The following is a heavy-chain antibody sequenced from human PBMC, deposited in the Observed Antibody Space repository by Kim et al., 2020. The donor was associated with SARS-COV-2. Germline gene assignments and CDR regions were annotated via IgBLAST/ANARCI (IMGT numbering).Heavy chain of an antibody. CDR1: GYTFTSYA. Sequence: ASVKVSCNASGYTFTSYAMHWVRQAPGQRLEWMGWINAGNGNTKYSQKFQGRVTITRDTSASTAYMELSSLRSEDTAVYYCARAGILLWFGELVYFDYWGQGTLVTVSS. J-gene: IGHJ4*02. V-gene: IGHV1-3*01. CDR3: ARAGILLWFGELVYFDY. D-gene: IGHD3-10*01. CDR2: INAGNGNT.